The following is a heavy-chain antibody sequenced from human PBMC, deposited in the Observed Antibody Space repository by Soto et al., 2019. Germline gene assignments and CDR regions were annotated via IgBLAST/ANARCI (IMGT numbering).Heavy chain of an antibody. CDR3: AKSIRGYVAYDY. Sequence: PGGSLRLSCAASGFTFSNYAMNWVRQAPGKGLEWVSSISAGGGGTHYADSVKGRFTISRDSSKNALYVQMNSLRAEDTAVYYCAKSIRGYVAYDYWGQGALVTVSS. V-gene: IGHV3-23*01. J-gene: IGHJ4*02. D-gene: IGHD3-22*01. CDR2: ISAGGGGT. CDR1: GFTFSNYA.